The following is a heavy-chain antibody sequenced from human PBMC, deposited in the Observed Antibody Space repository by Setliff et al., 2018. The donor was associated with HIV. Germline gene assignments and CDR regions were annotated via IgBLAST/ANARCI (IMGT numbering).Heavy chain of an antibody. CDR3: ARDFGGVYYYYYYYMDV. D-gene: IGHD2-8*02. Sequence: GGSLRLSCAASGFTFSSYWMTWVRQAPGKGLEWVANIKQDGSEKYYVDSVKGRSTISRDNAKNSLYLQMNSLRAEDTAVYYCARDFGGVYYYYYYYMDVWGKGTTVTVSS. J-gene: IGHJ6*03. CDR1: GFTFSSYW. CDR2: IKQDGSEK. V-gene: IGHV3-7*03.